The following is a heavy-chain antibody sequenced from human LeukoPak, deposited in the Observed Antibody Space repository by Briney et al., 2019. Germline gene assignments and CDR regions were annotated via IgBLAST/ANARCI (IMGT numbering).Heavy chain of an antibody. CDR2: ISGSGGST. Sequence: GGSLRLSCAASGFTFSSYAMSWVRQAPGKRLEWLSAISGSGGSTYYADSVKGRFTISRDNSKNTLYLQMNSLRAEDTAVYYCANGLGIAAAGPFAYWGQGTLVTVSS. D-gene: IGHD6-13*01. CDR1: GFTFSSYA. J-gene: IGHJ4*02. V-gene: IGHV3-23*01. CDR3: ANGLGIAAAGPFAY.